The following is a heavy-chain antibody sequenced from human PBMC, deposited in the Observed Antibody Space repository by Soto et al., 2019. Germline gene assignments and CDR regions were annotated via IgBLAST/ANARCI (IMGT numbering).Heavy chain of an antibody. V-gene: IGHV3-74*01. CDR3: ARVEDFWGGYYSSMDV. D-gene: IGHD3-3*01. CDR1: GFTFSRYW. CDR2: INRDGSDT. Sequence: EVQLVESGGGLVQPGGSLTLSCAASGFTFSRYWMYWVRQAPGKGLVWVSRINRDGSDTSNAGYVQGRFTISRDNAKNTLYLQMNSLRSEDTAVYYCARVEDFWGGYYSSMDVWGKGTTVTVSS. J-gene: IGHJ6*03.